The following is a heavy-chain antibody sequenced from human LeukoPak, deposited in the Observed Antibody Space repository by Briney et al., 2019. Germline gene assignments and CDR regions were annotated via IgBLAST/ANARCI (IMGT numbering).Heavy chain of an antibody. Sequence: GGSLRLSCAASGFTFSSYWMSWVRQAPGKGLEWVANIKQDGSEKYYVDSVKGRFTISRDNAKNSLYLQMNSLRAEDTAVYYCASDYYDSSAPQELVYWGQGTLVTVSS. D-gene: IGHD3-22*01. CDR3: ASDYYDSSAPQELVY. V-gene: IGHV3-7*01. CDR2: IKQDGSEK. J-gene: IGHJ4*02. CDR1: GFTFSSYW.